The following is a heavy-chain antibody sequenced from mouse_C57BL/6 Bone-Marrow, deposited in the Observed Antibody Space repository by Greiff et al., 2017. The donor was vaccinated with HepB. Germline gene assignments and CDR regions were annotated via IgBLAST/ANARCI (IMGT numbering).Heavy chain of an antibody. J-gene: IGHJ3*01. CDR3: AIWHYYGSSYPAWFAY. V-gene: IGHV1-74*01. CDR2: IHPSDSDT. Sequence: QVQLQQPGAELVKPGASVKVSCKASGYTFTSYWMHWVKQRPGQGLEWIGRIHPSDSDTNYNQKFKGKATLTVDKSSSTAYMQLSSLTSEDSAVYYCAIWHYYGSSYPAWFAYWGQGTLVTVSA. D-gene: IGHD1-1*01. CDR1: GYTFTSYW.